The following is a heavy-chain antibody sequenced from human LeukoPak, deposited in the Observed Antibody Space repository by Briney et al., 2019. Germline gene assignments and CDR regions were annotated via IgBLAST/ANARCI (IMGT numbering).Heavy chain of an antibody. CDR1: GGSFSGYY. J-gene: IGHJ5*02. V-gene: IGHV4-59*06. CDR3: ATASGRSGPNWFDP. D-gene: IGHD3-3*01. Sequence: PSETLSLTCAVYGGSFSGYYWSWIRQPPGKGLEWIGYIYYSGSTYYNPSLKSRVTISVDTSKNQFSLKLSSVTAADTAVYYCATASGRSGPNWFDPWGQGTLVTVSS. CDR2: IYYSGST.